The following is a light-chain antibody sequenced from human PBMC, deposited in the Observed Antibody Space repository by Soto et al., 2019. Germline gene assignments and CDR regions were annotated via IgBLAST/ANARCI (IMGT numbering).Light chain of an antibody. Sequence: QSVLTQRPSASGSPGQSVTISCTGTSSDVGGYNFVSWYQQHPGKAPKLMIYEVSERPSGVPDRFSGSKSGNTASLTVSGLQAEDEDDYYCSSYAGSNIVVFGGGTKLTVL. V-gene: IGLV2-8*01. J-gene: IGLJ2*01. CDR2: EVS. CDR3: SSYAGSNIVV. CDR1: SSDVGGYNF.